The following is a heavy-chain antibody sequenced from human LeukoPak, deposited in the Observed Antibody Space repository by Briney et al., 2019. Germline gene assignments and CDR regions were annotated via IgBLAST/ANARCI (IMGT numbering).Heavy chain of an antibody. CDR1: GFTYIDAW. J-gene: IGHJ4*02. CDR2: IRTKSDGGTT. D-gene: IGHD1-7*01. CDR3: TTRYNWNFWGGY. Sequence: GGSLRLSCVASGFTYIDAWMNWVRQAPGKGLEWVGRIRTKSDGGTTDYAAPVKGRFTISRDDSKNTLYLQMNSLKTEDTAVYYCTTRYNWNFWGGYWGQGTLVTVSS. V-gene: IGHV3-15*01.